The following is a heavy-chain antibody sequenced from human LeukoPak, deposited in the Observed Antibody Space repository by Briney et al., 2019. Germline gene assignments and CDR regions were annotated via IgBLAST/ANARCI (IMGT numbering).Heavy chain of an antibody. V-gene: IGHV4-38-2*01. CDR1: GYSISSGYY. CDR3: ARFRVFGVVTNMDV. CDR2: IYHSGST. D-gene: IGHD3-3*01. Sequence: SETLSLTCAVSGYSISSGYYWGWIRQPPGKGLEWTGSIYHSGSTYYNPSLKSRVTISVDTSKNQFSLKLSSVTAADTAVYYCARFRVFGVVTNMDVWGKGTTVTVSS. J-gene: IGHJ6*03.